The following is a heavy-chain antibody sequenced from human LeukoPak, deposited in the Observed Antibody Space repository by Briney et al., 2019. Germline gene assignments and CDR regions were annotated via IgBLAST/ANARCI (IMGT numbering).Heavy chain of an antibody. CDR2: FSGSGGGT. CDR1: GFTFSSYA. J-gene: IGHJ4*02. V-gene: IGHV3-23*01. Sequence: GGSLRLSCAASGFTFSSYAMSWVRQAPGKGLEWVSAFSGSGGGTYYADSVKGRFTISRDNSKNTLYLQMNSLRAEDTAVYYCAKDLDLYDSSGYYYYWGQGTLVTVSS. CDR3: AKDLDLYDSSGYYYY. D-gene: IGHD3-22*01.